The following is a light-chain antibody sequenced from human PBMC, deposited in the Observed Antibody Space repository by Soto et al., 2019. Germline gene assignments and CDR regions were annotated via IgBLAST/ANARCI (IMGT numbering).Light chain of an antibody. Sequence: DIVMTESPDSLAVCLGERATINCKSSQSVLYSSNNKNYLAWYQQKPGQPPKLLIYWASTRESGVPDRFSGSGSGTDFTLTISSLQAEDVAVYYCQQYYSTPRTFGQGTKVDIK. CDR1: QSVLYSSNNKNY. CDR3: QQYYSTPRT. V-gene: IGKV4-1*01. J-gene: IGKJ1*01. CDR2: WAS.